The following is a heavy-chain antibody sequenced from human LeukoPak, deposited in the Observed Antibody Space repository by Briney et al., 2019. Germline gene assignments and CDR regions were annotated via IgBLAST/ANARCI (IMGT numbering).Heavy chain of an antibody. D-gene: IGHD3-16*01. V-gene: IGHV3-48*04. CDR1: GFTSTSYD. J-gene: IGHJ4*02. CDR3: ARMNYVASGWGAPFDD. CDR2: ISPGSTRI. Sequence: VGCLRLSRAASGFTSTSYDMNWVRQAPGKGREWVSYISPGSTRIDYAASVRGRFTIPRDNAKRSLYLQMSSLRAEDAAVYYCARMNYVASGWGAPFDDWGQGTLVTVSS.